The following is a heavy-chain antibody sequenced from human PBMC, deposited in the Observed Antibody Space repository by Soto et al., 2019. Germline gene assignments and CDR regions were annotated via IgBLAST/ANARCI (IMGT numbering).Heavy chain of an antibody. D-gene: IGHD6-13*01. CDR1: GFTFSSYS. CDR2: ISSSSSYI. J-gene: IGHJ4*02. Sequence: PGGSLRLSCAASGFTFSSYSMNWVRQAPGKGLEWVSSISSSSSYIYYADSVKGRFTISRDNAKNSLYLQMNSLRAEDTAVYYCARDSIAAAPHFDYWGQGTLVTVSS. CDR3: ARDSIAAAPHFDY. V-gene: IGHV3-21*01.